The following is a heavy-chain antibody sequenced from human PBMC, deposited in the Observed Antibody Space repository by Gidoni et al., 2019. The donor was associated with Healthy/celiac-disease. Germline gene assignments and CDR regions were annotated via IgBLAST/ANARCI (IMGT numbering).Heavy chain of an antibody. D-gene: IGHD2-2*01. CDR2: IIPILGIA. CDR3: ARDLTIVVVPAAINIGDAFDI. V-gene: IGHV1-69*04. Sequence: QVQLVQSGAEVKKPGSSVKVSCKASGGTFSSYAISWVRQAPGQGLEWMGRIIPILGIANYAQKFQGRVTITADKSTSTAYMELSSLRSEDTAVYYCARDLTIVVVPAAINIGDAFDIWGQGTMVTVSS. CDR1: GGTFSSYA. J-gene: IGHJ3*02.